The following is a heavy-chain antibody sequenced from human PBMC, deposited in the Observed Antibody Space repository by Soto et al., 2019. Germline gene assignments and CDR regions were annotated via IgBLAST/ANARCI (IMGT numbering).Heavy chain of an antibody. V-gene: IGHV3-72*01. CDR3: TRAQPATLFDY. D-gene: IGHD6-25*01. Sequence: GGSLRLSCAASGFTFSDHYVDWVRQAPGKGLEWVGRSRNKANSYTTEYAASVKGRFAISRDGSKNSLYLQMNSLKTEDTAVYYCTRAQPATLFDYWGQGTLVTVSS. CDR1: GFTFSDHY. J-gene: IGHJ4*02. CDR2: SRNKANSYTT.